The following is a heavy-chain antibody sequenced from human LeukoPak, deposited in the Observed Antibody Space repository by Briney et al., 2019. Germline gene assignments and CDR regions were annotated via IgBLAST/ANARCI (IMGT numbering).Heavy chain of an antibody. CDR3: ARGERSQNRKLTYYYDMARGYFDY. CDR1: GGSFSGYY. CDR2: INHSGST. V-gene: IGHV4-34*01. J-gene: IGHJ4*02. Sequence: SETLSLTCAVYGGSFSGYYWSWIRQPPGKGLEWIGEINHSGSTNYNPSLKSRVTISVDTSKNQFSLKLSSVTAADTAVYYCARGERSQNRKLTYYYDMARGYFDYWGQGTLVTVSS. D-gene: IGHD3-22*01.